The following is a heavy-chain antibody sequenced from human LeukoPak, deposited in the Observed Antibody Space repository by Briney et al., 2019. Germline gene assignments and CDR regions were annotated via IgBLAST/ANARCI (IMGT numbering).Heavy chain of an antibody. V-gene: IGHV4-59*01. CDR2: IYYSGST. CDR3: ARTYRTTGGAFDI. CDR1: GGSISSYY. D-gene: IGHD1-1*01. Sequence: SETLSLTCTVSGGSISSYYWSWIRQPPGKGLEWIGYIYYSGSTNYNPSLKSRVTISVDTSKNQFSLKLSSVTAADTAVYYCARTYRTTGGAFDIWGQGTMVTVSS. J-gene: IGHJ3*02.